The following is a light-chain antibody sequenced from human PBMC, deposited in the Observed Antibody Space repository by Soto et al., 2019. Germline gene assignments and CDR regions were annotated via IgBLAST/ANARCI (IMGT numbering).Light chain of an antibody. CDR1: QSVSSY. J-gene: IGKJ4*01. Sequence: EILLTQSPATLSLSPGERATLSCRASQSVSSYLAWYQQKPGQAPRLLIYDASRGATGIPDRFSGSGSGADFTLTISRLEPEDFAVYYCQPYNNWPLTFGGGTKVDIK. CDR3: QPYNNWPLT. CDR2: DAS. V-gene: IGKV3-11*01.